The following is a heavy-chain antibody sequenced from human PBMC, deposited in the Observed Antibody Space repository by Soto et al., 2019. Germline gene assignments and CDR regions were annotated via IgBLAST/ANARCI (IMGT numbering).Heavy chain of an antibody. V-gene: IGHV3-23*01. CDR3: AKDSYPGFGHIVATLFDY. CDR1: GFTFSSYA. CDR2: ISGSGGST. Sequence: GGSLRLSCAASGFTFSSYAMSWVRQAPGKGLEWVSAISGSGGSTYYADSVKGRFTISRDNSKNTLYLQMNSLRAEDTAVYYCAKDSYPGFGHIVATLFDYWGQGTLVTVSS. J-gene: IGHJ4*02. D-gene: IGHD5-12*01.